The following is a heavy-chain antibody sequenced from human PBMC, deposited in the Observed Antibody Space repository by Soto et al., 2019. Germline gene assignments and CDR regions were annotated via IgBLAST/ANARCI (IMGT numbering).Heavy chain of an antibody. Sequence: GSLRLSCAASGFTFSSYAMSWVRQAPGKGLEWVSAISGSGGSTYYADSVKGRFTISRDTSKNTLYLPMNSLRAEDTAVYYCARSDSSGWYYFDYWGEGTLVTVSS. CDR3: ARSDSSGWYYFDY. CDR1: GFTFSSYA. CDR2: ISGSGGST. J-gene: IGHJ4*02. D-gene: IGHD6-19*01. V-gene: IGHV3-23*01.